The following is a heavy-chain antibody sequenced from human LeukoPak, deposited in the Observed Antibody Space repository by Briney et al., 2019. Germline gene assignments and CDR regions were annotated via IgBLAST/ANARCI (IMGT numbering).Heavy chain of an antibody. V-gene: IGHV1-69*05. CDR1: GATFSSYA. D-gene: IGHD3-10*01. J-gene: IGHJ3*02. CDR3: ARDQVAPIITMVRGVISAFDI. Sequence: SVKLSCKASGATFSSYAISWVRQAPGQGLEWMGVIIPIFGTANSAQKFQGRVTITTAESTSTAYMELSRLRSDDTAVYYCARDQVAPIITMVRGVISAFDIWGQGTMVTVSS. CDR2: IIPIFGTA.